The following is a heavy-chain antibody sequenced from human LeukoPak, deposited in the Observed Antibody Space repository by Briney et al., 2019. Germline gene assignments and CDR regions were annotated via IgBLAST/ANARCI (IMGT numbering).Heavy chain of an antibody. CDR3: AKEGGDYDFWSGYALVDY. J-gene: IGHJ4*02. CDR1: GFTFSSYA. D-gene: IGHD3-3*01. Sequence: GGSLRLSCAASGFTFSSYAMSWVRQAPEKGLEWVSAISGSGGSTYYADSVKGRFTISRDNSKNTLYLQMNSLRAEDTAVYYCAKEGGDYDFWSGYALVDYWGQGTLVTVSS. CDR2: ISGSGGST. V-gene: IGHV3-23*01.